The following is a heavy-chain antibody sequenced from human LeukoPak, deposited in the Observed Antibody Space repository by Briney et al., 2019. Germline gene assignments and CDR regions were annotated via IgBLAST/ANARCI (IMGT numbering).Heavy chain of an antibody. Sequence: ASVKVSCKASGYTFTSYGISWVRQAPGQGLEWMGWISAYNGNTNYAQKLQGRVTMTTDTSTSTAYMELRSLRSDDTAVYYCARDQLVEQWLVPNWFDPWGQGTLVTVSS. CDR3: ARDQLVEQWLVPNWFDP. J-gene: IGHJ5*02. D-gene: IGHD6-19*01. CDR2: ISAYNGNT. V-gene: IGHV1-18*01. CDR1: GYTFTSYG.